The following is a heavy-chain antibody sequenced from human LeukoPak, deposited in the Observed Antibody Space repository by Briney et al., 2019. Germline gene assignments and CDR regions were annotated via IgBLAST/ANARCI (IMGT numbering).Heavy chain of an antibody. CDR2: VHRGGTT. Sequence: SETLSLTCTVSGASISSFSWSWIRQPAEAGLEWIGRVHRGGTTDYNPSLKSRVTMSVDTSRNQFSLRLSSVTAADTAVYYCARDWTTTPGNWFDPWGQGTLVTVSS. CDR3: ARDWTTTPGNWFDP. D-gene: IGHD4-11*01. CDR1: GASISSFS. V-gene: IGHV4-4*07. J-gene: IGHJ5*02.